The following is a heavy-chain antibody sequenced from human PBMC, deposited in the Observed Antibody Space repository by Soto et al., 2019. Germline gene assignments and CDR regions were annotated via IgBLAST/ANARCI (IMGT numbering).Heavy chain of an antibody. CDR2: IIPIFDTS. Sequence: ASVQDSCKASGETSSYCALSWVRQAPGQGLEWMGGIIPIFDTSHYAQKFQDRVTITADKSTSTAYMELSSLRSEDTAVYYCARGGPIPIDAFDIWGQGKVVTVSS. D-gene: IGHD3-16*01. CDR1: GETSSYCA. V-gene: IGHV1-69*06. CDR3: ARGGPIPIDAFDI. J-gene: IGHJ3*02.